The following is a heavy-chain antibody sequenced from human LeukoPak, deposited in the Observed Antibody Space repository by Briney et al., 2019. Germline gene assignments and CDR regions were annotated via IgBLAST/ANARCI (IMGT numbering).Heavy chain of an antibody. CDR3: AKSNGPSWYWISPDWYFDL. V-gene: IGHV3-23*01. J-gene: IGHJ2*01. D-gene: IGHD6-13*01. CDR2: ISGSGSAT. Sequence: PGGSLRLSCAASGFTFSSYDMSWVRQAPGKGLEWVSVISGSGSATHYADSVKGRFTISRDNSKNTLYLQMNSLRAEDTAVYYCAKSNGPSWYWISPDWYFDLWGRGTLVTVSS. CDR1: GFTFSSYD.